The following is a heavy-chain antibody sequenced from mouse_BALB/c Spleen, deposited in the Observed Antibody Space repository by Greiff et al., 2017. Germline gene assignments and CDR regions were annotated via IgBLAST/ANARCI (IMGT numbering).Heavy chain of an antibody. J-gene: IGHJ1*01. CDR3: ARPDYYYGSSYWYFDV. D-gene: IGHD1-1*01. CDR2: INPDSSTI. Sequence: DVQLQESGGGLVQPGGSLKLSCAASGFDFSRYWMSWVRQAPGKGLEWIGEINPDSSTINYTPSLKDKFIISRDNAKNTLYLQMSKVRSEDTALYYCARPDYYYGSSYWYFDVWGAGTTVTVSS. V-gene: IGHV4-1*02. CDR1: GFDFSRYW.